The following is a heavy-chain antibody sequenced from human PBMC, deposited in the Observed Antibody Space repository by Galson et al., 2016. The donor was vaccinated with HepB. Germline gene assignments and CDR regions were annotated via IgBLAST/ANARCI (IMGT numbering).Heavy chain of an antibody. V-gene: IGHV3-66*02. CDR3: VRGVYGDHGWFDY. J-gene: IGHJ4*02. D-gene: IGHD4-17*01. CDR2: IYSGGTT. Sequence: ASGFTVSNNYMTWVRQAPGKGLEYVSVIYSGGTTYYADSVKGRFTISRDDSQNSLFLQMNTLRAEDTAVYFCVRGVYGDHGWFDYWGQGTLVTVSS. CDR1: GFTVSNNY.